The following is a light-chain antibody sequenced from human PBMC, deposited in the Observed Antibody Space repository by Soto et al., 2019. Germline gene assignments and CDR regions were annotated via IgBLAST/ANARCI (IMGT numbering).Light chain of an antibody. CDR3: QQYGTAPWT. Sequence: EIVMTQSPATLSVSAGERAALSCRASQDISSDLAWYQQKPGQAPRLLLYGAYNRATGIPDRFSGSGSGTDFTLTISRLEPEDFAVYYCQQYGTAPWTFGQGTKVDIK. V-gene: IGKV3-20*01. J-gene: IGKJ1*01. CDR1: QDISSD. CDR2: GAY.